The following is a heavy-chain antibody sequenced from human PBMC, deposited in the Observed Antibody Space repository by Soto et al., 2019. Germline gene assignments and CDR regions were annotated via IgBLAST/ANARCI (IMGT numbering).Heavy chain of an antibody. CDR3: AKDMAGTGAFDM. CDR2: ISWNGANI. D-gene: IGHD1-1*01. CDR1: RFTFGDYG. V-gene: IGHV3-9*01. Sequence: EVQVVESGGGLAQPGRSLRLSCAASRFTFGDYGMHWVRQVSGKGPEWVSGISWNGANIGYADSVKGRFTISRDNAKSSLYLQMDSLRVEDTALYYWAKDMAGTGAFDMWGQGTMVTVSS. J-gene: IGHJ3*02.